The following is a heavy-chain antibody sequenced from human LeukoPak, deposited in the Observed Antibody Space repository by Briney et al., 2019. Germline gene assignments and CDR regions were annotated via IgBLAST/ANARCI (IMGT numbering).Heavy chain of an antibody. CDR3: ARESPDYGDYFDY. V-gene: IGHV4-59*01. CDR2: IYYSGST. CDR1: GGSFSGYY. Sequence: SETPSLTCAVYGGSFSGYYWNWIRQPPGKGLEWIGYIYYSGSTNYNPSLKSRVTISVDTSKNQFSLKLSSVTAADTAVYYCARESPDYGDYFDYWGQGTLVTVSS. D-gene: IGHD4-17*01. J-gene: IGHJ4*02.